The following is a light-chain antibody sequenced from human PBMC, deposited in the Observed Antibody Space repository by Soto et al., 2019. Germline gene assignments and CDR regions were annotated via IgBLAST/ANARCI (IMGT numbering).Light chain of an antibody. CDR1: QGISNY. CDR2: AAS. J-gene: IGKJ1*01. Sequence: DIQMTQSPSSLSASVGDRVTITCRASQGISNYLAWYQQKPGKVPKLLIYAASTLQVGVPSLFSGSGSGADFTLTISSLQTEDVATYYCRKYNSAPRTFGQATKVEIQ. CDR3: RKYNSAPRT. V-gene: IGKV1-27*01.